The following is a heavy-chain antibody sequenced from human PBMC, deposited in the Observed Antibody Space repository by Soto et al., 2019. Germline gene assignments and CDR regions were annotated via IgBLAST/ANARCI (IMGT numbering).Heavy chain of an antibody. J-gene: IGHJ4*02. CDR3: ADWTWSGYYLP. Sequence: EVQLVESGGDLVQPGGSLRLSCVASGFTLSDHYMDWVRQAPGKGLEWVGLIRNKPYSYTTDYAESVKGRFTISRDDSKNSLDLQMNSLTTEDTAIYYCADWTWSGYYLPWGQGTLVTVSS. V-gene: IGHV3-72*01. CDR2: IRNKPYSYTT. CDR1: GFTLSDHY. D-gene: IGHD3-3*01.